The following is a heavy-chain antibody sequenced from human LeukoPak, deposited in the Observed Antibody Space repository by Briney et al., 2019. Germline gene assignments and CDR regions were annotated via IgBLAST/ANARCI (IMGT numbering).Heavy chain of an antibody. CDR3: AREIVAPTGCWFDP. J-gene: IGHJ5*02. D-gene: IGHD3-9*01. CDR1: GYTFTGYY. CDR2: INPNSGGT. V-gene: IGHV1-2*02. Sequence: ASVKVSCKASGYTFTGYYMHWVRQAPGQGLEWMGWINPNSGGTNYAQKFQGRVTMTRDTSISTAYMELSRLRSDDTAVYYCAREIVAPTGCWFDPWGQGTLVTVSS.